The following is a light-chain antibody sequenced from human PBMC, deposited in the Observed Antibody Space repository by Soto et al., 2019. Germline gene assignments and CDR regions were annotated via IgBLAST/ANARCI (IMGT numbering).Light chain of an antibody. V-gene: IGLV2-14*01. CDR1: SRDVGGYKY. CDR2: DVS. Sequence: QSALTQPASVSGSPGQSITISCTGSSRDVGGYKYVSWYQQHPGKAPKLMIYDVSSRPSGVSNRFSGSKSGNTASLTISGLQAEDEADYYCSSYTSSSTFVFGSGTKLTVL. CDR3: SSYTSSSTFV. J-gene: IGLJ1*01.